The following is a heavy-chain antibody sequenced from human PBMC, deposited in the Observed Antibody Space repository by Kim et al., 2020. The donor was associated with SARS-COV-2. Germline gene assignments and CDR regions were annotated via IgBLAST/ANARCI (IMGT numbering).Heavy chain of an antibody. V-gene: IGHV4-59*01. J-gene: IGHJ4*02. CDR3: ARSTNAVAGDGFDY. Sequence: NPSLKSRVTISVDTSKNQFSLKLSSVTAADTAVYYCARSTNAVAGDGFDYWGQGTLVTVSS. D-gene: IGHD6-19*01.